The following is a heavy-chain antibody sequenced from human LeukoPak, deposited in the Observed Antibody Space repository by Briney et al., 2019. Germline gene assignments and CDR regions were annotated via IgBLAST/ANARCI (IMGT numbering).Heavy chain of an antibody. CDR1: GGSISSGDYY. J-gene: IGHJ3*02. Sequence: PSQTLSLTCTVSGGSISSGDYYWSWIRQPPGKGLEWIGYIYYSGSTYYNPSLKSRITISVDTSKNQFSLKLSSVTAADTAVYFCARDPAGWGSDASDIWGQGTMVSVSP. V-gene: IGHV4-30-4*01. CDR3: ARDPAGWGSDASDI. CDR2: IYYSGST. D-gene: IGHD7-27*01.